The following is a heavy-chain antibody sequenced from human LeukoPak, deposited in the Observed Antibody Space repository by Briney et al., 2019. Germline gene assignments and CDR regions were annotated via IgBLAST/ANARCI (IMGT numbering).Heavy chain of an antibody. CDR1: GFTFSGSA. V-gene: IGHV3-73*01. D-gene: IGHD2-2*01. Sequence: GGSLRLSCAASGFTFSGSAMHWVRQASWKGLEWVGRIRSKANSYATAYAASVKGRFTISRDDSKNTAYLQMNSLKTEDTAVYYCTTEVDCSSTSYDWGQGTMVTVSS. CDR3: TTEVDCSSTSYD. J-gene: IGHJ3*01. CDR2: IRSKANSYAT.